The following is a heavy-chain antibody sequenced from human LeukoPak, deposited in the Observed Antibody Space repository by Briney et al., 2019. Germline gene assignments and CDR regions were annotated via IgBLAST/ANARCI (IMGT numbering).Heavy chain of an antibody. V-gene: IGHV3-48*02. CDR1: GFSFSSYN. Sequence: GGSLRLSCAASGFSFSSYNMNWVRQAPGKGLEWVSYISSSSNTIYYADSVKGRFTISRDNANNSPYLQMNSLRDEDTAVYYCARNRWFGEFLFDYWGQGTLVTVSS. J-gene: IGHJ4*02. CDR3: ARNRWFGEFLFDY. D-gene: IGHD3-10*01. CDR2: ISSSSNTI.